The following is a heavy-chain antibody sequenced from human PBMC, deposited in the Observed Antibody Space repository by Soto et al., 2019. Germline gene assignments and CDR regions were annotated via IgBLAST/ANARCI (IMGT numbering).Heavy chain of an antibody. Sequence: GGSLRLSCAASGFTFSIYSMNWVRQAPGKGLEWVSYISSSSSTIYYADSVKGRFAISRDNGKHSLYLQMNSLRAEDTAVYYCARGLYGDYGAFDIWGQGTTVTVSS. V-gene: IGHV3-48*01. CDR1: GFTFSIYS. D-gene: IGHD4-17*01. J-gene: IGHJ3*02. CDR3: ARGLYGDYGAFDI. CDR2: ISSSSSTI.